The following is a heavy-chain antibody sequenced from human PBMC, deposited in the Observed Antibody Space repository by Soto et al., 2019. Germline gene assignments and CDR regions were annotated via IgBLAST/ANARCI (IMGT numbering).Heavy chain of an antibody. Sequence: SVKVSCKASGGTFSSYAISWVRQAPGQGLEWMGGIIPIFGTANYAQKFQGRVTITADESTSTAYMELSSLRSEDTAVFYCAREGIQSRGADDAFDIWGQGTMVTVSS. CDR3: AREGIQSRGADDAFDI. V-gene: IGHV1-69*13. J-gene: IGHJ3*02. CDR1: GGTFSSYA. CDR2: IIPIFGTA.